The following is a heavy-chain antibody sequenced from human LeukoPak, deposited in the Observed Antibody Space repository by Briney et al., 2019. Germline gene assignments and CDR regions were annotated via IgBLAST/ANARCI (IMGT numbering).Heavy chain of an antibody. CDR2: IKQDGSEK. J-gene: IGHJ3*02. Sequence: GGSLRLSCAASGFTFSSYWMSWVRQAPGKGLEWVANIKQDGSEKYYVDSVKGRFTISRDNAKNSLYLQMNSLRAEDTAVYYCARRGIVGAPDAFDIWGQGTMVTVSS. V-gene: IGHV3-7*01. CDR1: GFTFSSYW. CDR3: ARRGIVGAPDAFDI. D-gene: IGHD1-26*01.